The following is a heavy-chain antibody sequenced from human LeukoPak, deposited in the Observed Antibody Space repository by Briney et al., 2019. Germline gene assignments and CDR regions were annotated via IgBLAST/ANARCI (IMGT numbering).Heavy chain of an antibody. D-gene: IGHD3-10*01. V-gene: IGHV4-39*01. CDR3: ARPQVGYYGSGSHPFEY. CDR2: IYYSGST. J-gene: IGHJ4*02. Sequence: PSETLSLTCTVSGGSISSSSYYWGWIRQPPGKGLEWIGSIYYSGSTYYNPSLKSRVTISVDTPKNQFSLKLSSVTAADTAVYYCARPQVGYYGSGSHPFEYWGQGTLVTVSS. CDR1: GGSISSSSYY.